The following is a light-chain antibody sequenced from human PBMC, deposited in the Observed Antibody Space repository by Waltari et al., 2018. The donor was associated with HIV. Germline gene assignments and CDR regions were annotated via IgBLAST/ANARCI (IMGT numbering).Light chain of an antibody. CDR1: SRDVGSYNL. V-gene: IGLV2-23*01. Sequence: SALTQPASVSGSPGQAITVSCTGSSRDVGSYNLLSWYQQHPGKAPKHMIYEDDKRPSGVSNRFSGSKSGNTASLTISGLQAEDEADYYCCSYAGSTTWLFGGGTKLTVL. CDR3: CSYAGSTTWL. CDR2: EDD. J-gene: IGLJ3*02.